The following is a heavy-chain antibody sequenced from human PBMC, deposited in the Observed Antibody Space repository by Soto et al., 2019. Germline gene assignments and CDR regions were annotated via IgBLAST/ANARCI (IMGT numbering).Heavy chain of an antibody. CDR2: ISYDGSNK. D-gene: IGHD3-10*01. V-gene: IGHV3-30-3*01. CDR3: ARSPLGARHPKRRGWFDP. J-gene: IGHJ5*02. Sequence: QVQLVESGGGVVQPGRSLRLSCAASGFTFSSYAMHWVRQAPGKGLEWVAVISYDGSNKYYADSVKGRFTISRDNSKNTLYLQMNSLRAEDTAVYYCARSPLGARHPKRRGWFDPWGQGTLVTVSS. CDR1: GFTFSSYA.